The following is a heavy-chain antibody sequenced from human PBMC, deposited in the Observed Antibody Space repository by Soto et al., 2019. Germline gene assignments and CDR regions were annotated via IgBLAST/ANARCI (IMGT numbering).Heavy chain of an antibody. CDR3: AKLREGSSTMEPNWFDP. CDR2: ISGSGGST. D-gene: IGHD6-13*01. V-gene: IGHV3-23*01. J-gene: IGHJ5*02. Sequence: SGGSLRLSCAASGFTFSSYAMSWVRQAPGKGLEWVSAISGSGGSTYYADSVKGRFTISRDNSKNTLYLQMNSLRAEDTAVYYCAKLREGSSTMEPNWFDPWGQGTLVTVSS. CDR1: GFTFSSYA.